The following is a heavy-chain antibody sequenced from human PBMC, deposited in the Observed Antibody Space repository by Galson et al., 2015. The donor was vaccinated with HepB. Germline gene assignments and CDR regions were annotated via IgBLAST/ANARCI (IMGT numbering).Heavy chain of an antibody. CDR2: ISSSSSYT. CDR1: GFTFSDYY. J-gene: IGHJ4*02. V-gene: IGHV3-11*03. D-gene: IGHD5-12*01. Sequence: SLRLSCAASGFTFSDYYMSWIRQAPGKGLEWVSYISSSSSYTNYADSVKGRFTISRDNAKNSLYLQMNSLRAEDTAVYYCASPTRYEPVDYWGQGTLVTVSS. CDR3: ASPTRYEPVDY.